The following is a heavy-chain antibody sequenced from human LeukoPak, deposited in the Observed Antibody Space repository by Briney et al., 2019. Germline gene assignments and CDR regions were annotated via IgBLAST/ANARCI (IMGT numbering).Heavy chain of an antibody. CDR2: IKPDGTTK. J-gene: IGHJ4*02. Sequence: QSGGSLRLSCAASGFPFSSYSMTWVRQAPGKGLEWVANIKPDGTTKFYVDSVKGRFTISRDNALNSLYLQMNSLRAEDTAIYYCVRSIPYGTTWYGRSDYWGQGTLVTVSS. V-gene: IGHV3-7*03. D-gene: IGHD6-13*01. CDR3: VRSIPYGTTWYGRSDY. CDR1: GFPFSSYS.